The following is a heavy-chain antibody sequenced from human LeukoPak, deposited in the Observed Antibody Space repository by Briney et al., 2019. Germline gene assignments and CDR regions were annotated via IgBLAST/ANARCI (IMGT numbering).Heavy chain of an antibody. CDR2: ISAYNGNT. Sequence: GASVKVSCKASGYTFTSYGISWVRQAPGQGLEWMGWISAYNGNTNYAQKLQGRVTMTTDTSTSTAYMELRSLRSDDTAVYYCARAETMVRGVIITAPMVYWGQGTLVTVSS. V-gene: IGHV1-18*01. CDR1: GYTFTSYG. CDR3: ARAETMVRGVIITAPMVY. D-gene: IGHD3-10*01. J-gene: IGHJ4*02.